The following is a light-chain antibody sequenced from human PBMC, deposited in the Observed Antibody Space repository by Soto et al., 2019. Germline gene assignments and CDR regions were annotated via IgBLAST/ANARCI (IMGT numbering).Light chain of an antibody. CDR3: SSYAGSNNVSV. CDR2: DVS. J-gene: IGLJ1*01. CDR1: SSDVGGYNY. Sequence: QSALTQPPSASGSPGQSVTISCTGTSSDVGGYNYVSWYQQHPGKAPKLMIYDVSKRPSGVPDRFSGSKSGNTASLTVSGLQAEDEADYYCSSYAGSNNVSVFGTGTKVTVL. V-gene: IGLV2-8*01.